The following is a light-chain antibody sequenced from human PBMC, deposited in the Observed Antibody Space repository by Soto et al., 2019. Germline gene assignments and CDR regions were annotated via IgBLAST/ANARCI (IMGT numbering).Light chain of an antibody. V-gene: IGKV1-5*03. CDR1: QSISSW. CDR2: QAS. CDR3: EDYSSSSGLT. J-gene: IGKJ4*01. Sequence: DNQMTQSPSTLSASVGDRVTITCRARQSISSWLAWYQQKPGKAPKLLIFQASSLKSGVPSRFSGSGSATEYTLTISCLQPDDFATYYCEDYSSSSGLTFGGGTKV.